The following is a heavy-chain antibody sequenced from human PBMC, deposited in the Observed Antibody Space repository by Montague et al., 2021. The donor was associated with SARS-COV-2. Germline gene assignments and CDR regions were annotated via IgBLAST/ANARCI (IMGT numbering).Heavy chain of an antibody. Sequence: SETLSLTCSVSSGSIITTSHYWGWIRQPPGKGLEWIGSIYYSGYTHYNPSLKTRLTLSVDTSTNQFSLKLSSVTAADTAVYHCARLGPGPQAEESWGQGTVVTVSS. V-gene: IGHV4-39*01. CDR2: IYYSGYT. D-gene: IGHD2-8*02. CDR3: ARLGPGPQAEES. J-gene: IGHJ5*02. CDR1: SGSIITTSHY.